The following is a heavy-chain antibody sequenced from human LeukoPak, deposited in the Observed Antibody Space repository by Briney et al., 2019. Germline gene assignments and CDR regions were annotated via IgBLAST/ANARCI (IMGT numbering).Heavy chain of an antibody. J-gene: IGHJ5*02. D-gene: IGHD2-2*01. CDR1: GFTFSSYS. Sequence: GGSLRLSCAASGFTFSSYSMNWVRQAPGKGLGWVSSISSSSSYIYYADSVKGRFTISRDNAKNSLYLQMNRLRAEDTAVYYCARDRWAVVVPAAMGWFDPWGQGTLVTVSS. CDR2: ISSSSSYI. CDR3: ARDRWAVVVPAAMGWFDP. V-gene: IGHV3-21*01.